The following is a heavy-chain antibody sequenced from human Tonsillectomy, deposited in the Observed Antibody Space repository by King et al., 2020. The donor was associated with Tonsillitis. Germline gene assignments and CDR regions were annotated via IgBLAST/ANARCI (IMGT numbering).Heavy chain of an antibody. V-gene: IGHV1-58*02. CDR3: AAGIYYFDY. CDR1: GFTFTRSA. J-gene: IGHJ4*02. CDR2: IVVGSGNT. Sequence: QLVQSGPEVKKPGTSVKVSCKASGFTFTRSAMQWVRQARGQRLEWIGWIVVGSGNTNYAQKFQERVTITRDMSTSTAYMELSSLRSEDKAVYYCAAGIYYFDYWGQGTLVTVSS.